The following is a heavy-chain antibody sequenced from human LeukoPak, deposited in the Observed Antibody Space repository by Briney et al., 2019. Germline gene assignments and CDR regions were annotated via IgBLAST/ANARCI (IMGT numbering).Heavy chain of an antibody. Sequence: ASVKVSCKASGYNFTNYGISWVRQAPGQGLEWMGWISAYSGDTNYARRLQGRLTMTTDTSPTTAYLELRSLTSDDTAVYYCARAPSFGDYGGDYWGQGTLVTVSS. V-gene: IGHV1-18*01. J-gene: IGHJ4*02. CDR1: GYNFTNYG. CDR2: ISAYSGDT. CDR3: ARAPSFGDYGGDY. D-gene: IGHD4-17*01.